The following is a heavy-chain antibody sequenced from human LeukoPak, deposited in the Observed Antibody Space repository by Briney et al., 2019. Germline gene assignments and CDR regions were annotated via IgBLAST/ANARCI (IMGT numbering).Heavy chain of an antibody. CDR3: ARGGRITIFGVVSYYGMDV. J-gene: IGHJ6*02. CDR1: GHTFTSYD. V-gene: IGHV1-8*01. Sequence: ASVKVSCKASGHTFTSYDINWVRQAPGQGLEWMGWMNPNSGNTGYAQKFQGRVTMTRNTSISTAYMELSSLRSEDTAVYYCARGGRITIFGVVSYYGMDVWGQGTTVTVSS. D-gene: IGHD3-3*01. CDR2: MNPNSGNT.